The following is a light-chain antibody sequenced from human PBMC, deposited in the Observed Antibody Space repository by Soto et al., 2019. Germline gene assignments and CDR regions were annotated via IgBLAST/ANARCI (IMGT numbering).Light chain of an antibody. CDR1: QSISNY. CDR3: QQSYSTPPLT. V-gene: IGKV1-39*01. J-gene: IGKJ4*01. Sequence: DIQMTQSPSSLSASVGDRVTITCRASQSISNYLNWYQQKPGKAPELLIYAASSLQSGVPSRFSGSGSGTDFTLTISSLHPEDFATYYCQQSYSTPPLTFGGGTKVESK. CDR2: AAS.